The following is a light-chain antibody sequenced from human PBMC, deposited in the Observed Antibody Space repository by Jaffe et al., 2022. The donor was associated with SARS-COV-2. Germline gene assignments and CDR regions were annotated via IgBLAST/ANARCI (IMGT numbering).Light chain of an antibody. J-gene: IGKJ3*01. CDR3: QQYNNYPLT. CDR1: QDIYNY. V-gene: IGKV1-16*01. Sequence: DIQMTQSPSSMSANVGDRVTITCRASQDIYNYLSWFQQKPGKAPKSLITAASRLQSGVPSRFSGSGSGTDFTLTINNLQPEDIATYYCQQYNNYPLTFGPGTKVDIK. CDR2: AAS.